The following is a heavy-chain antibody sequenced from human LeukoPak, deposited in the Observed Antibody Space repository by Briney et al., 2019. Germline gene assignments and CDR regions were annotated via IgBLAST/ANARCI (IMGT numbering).Heavy chain of an antibody. V-gene: IGHV3-7*01. Sequence: PGGSLRLSCAASGFTFSSYWMSWVRQAPGKGLEWVANIKQDGSEKYYVDSVKGRFTISRDNAKNSLYLQMNSLRAEDTAVYYCARRSYRPRYYYMDVWGKGTTVTISS. J-gene: IGHJ6*03. CDR2: IKQDGSEK. D-gene: IGHD1-26*01. CDR3: ARRSYRPRYYYMDV. CDR1: GFTFSSYW.